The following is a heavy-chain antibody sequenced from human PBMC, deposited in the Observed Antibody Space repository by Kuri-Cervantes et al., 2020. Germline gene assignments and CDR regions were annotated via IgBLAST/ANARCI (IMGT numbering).Heavy chain of an antibody. CDR3: ASLMSSSYFDY. Sequence: GESLKISCAASGFTFSSYSMNWVRQAPGKGLESVSIIYSGDNTYYADSVKGRFTISRDNSQNTLYLQMNSLRVEDTAIYYCASLMSSSYFDYWGQGILVTVSS. CDR2: IYSGDNT. D-gene: IGHD6-6*01. CDR1: GFTFSSYS. V-gene: IGHV3-53*01. J-gene: IGHJ4*02.